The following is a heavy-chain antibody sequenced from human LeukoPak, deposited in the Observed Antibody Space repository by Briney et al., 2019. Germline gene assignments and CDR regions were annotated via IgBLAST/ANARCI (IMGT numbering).Heavy chain of an antibody. V-gene: IGHV1-69*04. D-gene: IGHD5-12*01. J-gene: IGHJ6*01. Sequence: ASVKVSYKASGGTFSSYAISWVRQAPGQGLEWMGRIIPILGIANYAQKFQGRVTITADKSTSTAYMELSSLRSEDTAVYYCATIHSGYARQGDSHYYYYGMDVWGQGTTVTVPS. CDR3: ATIHSGYARQGDSHYYYYGMDV. CDR2: IIPILGIA. CDR1: GGTFSSYA.